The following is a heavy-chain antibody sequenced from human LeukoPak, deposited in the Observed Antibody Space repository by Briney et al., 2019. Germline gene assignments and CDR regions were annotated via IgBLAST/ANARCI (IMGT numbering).Heavy chain of an antibody. CDR2: IRNTDSYT. CDR1: GFTFIDYY. J-gene: IGHJ5*02. V-gene: IGHV3-11*05. CDR3: ARDGNCFHL. Sequence: PGGSLRLSCASSGFTFIDYYMSWLRQAPGKGLEWLSYIRNTDSYTHYADSVKGRFTVSRDNAKNSLYLQMNSLRVDDTAVYYWARDGNCFHLWGQEPLVTVSS.